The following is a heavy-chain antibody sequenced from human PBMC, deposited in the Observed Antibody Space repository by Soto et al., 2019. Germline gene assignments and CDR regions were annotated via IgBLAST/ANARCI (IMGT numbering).Heavy chain of an antibody. D-gene: IGHD2-15*01. J-gene: IGHJ2*01. Sequence: ASVKVSCKASGYTFTSYDINWVRQATGQGLEWMGWMNPNSGNTGYAQKFQGRVTMTRNTSISTAYMELSSLRSEDTAVYYCARITVPFPSGYCSGGSCYPPTPTDSYFDLWGRGTLVTVSS. V-gene: IGHV1-8*01. CDR1: GYTFTSYD. CDR2: MNPNSGNT. CDR3: ARITVPFPSGYCSGGSCYPPTPTDSYFDL.